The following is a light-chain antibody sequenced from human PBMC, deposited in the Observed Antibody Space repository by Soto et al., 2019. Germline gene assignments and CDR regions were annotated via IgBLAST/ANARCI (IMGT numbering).Light chain of an antibody. CDR3: QQYNNYST. CDR1: QSISDW. Sequence: DIQMTQSPSTLSASLGDRVTITCRASQSISDWLAWFQLKPGKAPKLLIYDASSLESGVPSRFSGSGSGTEFTLTISSLQPDDFATYYCQQYNNYSTFGQGTKVEIK. J-gene: IGKJ1*01. CDR2: DAS. V-gene: IGKV1-5*01.